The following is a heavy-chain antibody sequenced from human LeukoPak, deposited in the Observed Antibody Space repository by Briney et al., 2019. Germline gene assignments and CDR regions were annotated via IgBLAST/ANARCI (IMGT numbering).Heavy chain of an antibody. CDR2: IWFDGSNK. CDR3: ARGMGATDAFDI. D-gene: IGHD1-26*01. Sequence: PGGSLRLSCAASGFTFSNYDMHWVRQAPGKGLEWVAVIWFDGSNKFYADSVKGRFTISRDNSKNTLYLQMNSLRAEDTAVYYCARGMGATDAFDIWGQGTMVTVSS. J-gene: IGHJ3*02. CDR1: GFTFSNYD. V-gene: IGHV3-33*01.